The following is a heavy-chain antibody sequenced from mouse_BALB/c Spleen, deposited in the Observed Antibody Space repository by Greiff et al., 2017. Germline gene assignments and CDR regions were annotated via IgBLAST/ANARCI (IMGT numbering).Heavy chain of an antibody. CDR1: GYTFTSYW. J-gene: IGHJ1*01. CDR3: ARGEYNWYFDV. D-gene: IGHD5-1*01. Sequence: QVQLQQSGAELARPGASVKLSCKASGYTFTSYWMQWVKQRPGQGLEWIGAIYPGDGDTRYTQKFKGKATLTADKSSSTAYMQLSSLASEDSAVYYCARGEYNWYFDVWGAGTTVTVAA. CDR2: IYPGDGDT. V-gene: IGHV1-87*01.